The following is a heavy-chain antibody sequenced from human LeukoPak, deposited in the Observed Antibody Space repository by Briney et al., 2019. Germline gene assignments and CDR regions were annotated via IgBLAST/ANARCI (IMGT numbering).Heavy chain of an antibody. J-gene: IGHJ3*02. D-gene: IGHD3-3*01. CDR2: INPNSGGT. CDR3: ARREITIFGVVTNAFDI. V-gene: IGHV1-2*02. CDR1: GYTFTSYY. Sequence: ASVKVSCKASGYTFTSYYMHWVRHAPGPGLEWMGWINPNSGGTNYAQKFQGRVTMTRDTSISTAYMELSRLRSDDTAVYYCARREITIFGVVTNAFDIWGQGTMVTVSS.